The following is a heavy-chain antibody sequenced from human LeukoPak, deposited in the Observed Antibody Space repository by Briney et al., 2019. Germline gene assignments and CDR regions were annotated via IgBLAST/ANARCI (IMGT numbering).Heavy chain of an antibody. J-gene: IGHJ4*02. CDR1: GGSISSYY. CDR3: ARGPTLGY. Sequence: SETLSLTCTVSGGSISSYYWSWIRQPPGKGLEWIGYIYYGGSTNYNPSLKSRVTISVDTSKNQFSLKLSSVTAADTAVYYCARGPTLGYWGQGTLVTVSS. V-gene: IGHV4-59*01. CDR2: IYYGGST.